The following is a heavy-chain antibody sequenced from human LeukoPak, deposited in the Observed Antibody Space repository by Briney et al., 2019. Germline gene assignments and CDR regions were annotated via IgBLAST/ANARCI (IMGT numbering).Heavy chain of an antibody. J-gene: IGHJ4*02. CDR3: AIENCSGAGGCFKAFDY. CDR2: FDPQRGDT. D-gene: IGHD2-21*01. Sequence: ASVKVSCKTSGYTFTVKFLHWLRQAPGQGLEWMGGFDPQRGDTVYSPKFRGRVTVTRDTSVTTPYMYLSRLSSDDSAVYFCAIENCSGAGGCFKAFDYWGQGTLVIVSS. CDR1: GYTFTVKF. V-gene: IGHV1-2*02.